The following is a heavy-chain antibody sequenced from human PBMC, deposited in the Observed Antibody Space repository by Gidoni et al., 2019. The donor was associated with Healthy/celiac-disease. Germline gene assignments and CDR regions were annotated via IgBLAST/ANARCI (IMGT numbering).Heavy chain of an antibody. V-gene: IGHV3-23*01. CDR3: AKDLRGPDDWYFDL. D-gene: IGHD3-10*01. CDR1: GFTFSSYC. J-gene: IGHJ2*01. Sequence: EVQLLESGGGLVQPGGSLRLSCAASGFTFSSYCMSWVRQAPVKRRGWVSAISGRGGSTYYADSVKGRFTISRDNSKNTLYLQMNSLRAEDTAVYYCAKDLRGPDDWYFDLWGRGTLVTVSS. CDR2: ISGRGGST.